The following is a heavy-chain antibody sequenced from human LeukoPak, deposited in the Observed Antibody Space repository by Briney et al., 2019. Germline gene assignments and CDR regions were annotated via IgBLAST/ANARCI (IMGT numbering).Heavy chain of an antibody. CDR2: IYHSGST. V-gene: IGHV4-38-2*02. D-gene: IGHD3-10*01. CDR3: ARRRYYGSGSYYNVAAFDI. Sequence: SETLSLTCTVSGYSISSGYYWGWIRQPPGKGLEWIGSIYHSGSTYYNPSLKSRVTISVDTSKNQFSLKLSSVTAADTAVYYCARRRYYGSGSYYNVAAFDIWGQGTMVTVSS. J-gene: IGHJ3*02. CDR1: GYSISSGYY.